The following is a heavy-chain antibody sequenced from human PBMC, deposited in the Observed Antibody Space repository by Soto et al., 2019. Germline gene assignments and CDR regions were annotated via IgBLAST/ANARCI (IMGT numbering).Heavy chain of an antibody. CDR2: ISSSGYI. CDR3: ARDCSGGSCYHGMDV. V-gene: IGHV3-21*01. CDR1: GFNFNSYT. J-gene: IGHJ6*02. Sequence: EGSLRLSCAASGFNFNSYTINWVRQAPGKRLEWLSSISSSGYIFSTDSVRGRFTISRDNAKNSVYLQINSLRAEDTAVYFCARDCSGGSCYHGMDVWGQGTTVTVSS. D-gene: IGHD2-15*01.